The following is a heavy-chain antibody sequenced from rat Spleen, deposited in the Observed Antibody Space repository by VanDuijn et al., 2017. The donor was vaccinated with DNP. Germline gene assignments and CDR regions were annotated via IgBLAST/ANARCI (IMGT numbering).Heavy chain of an antibody. CDR3: ARWSSSHWYFDF. D-gene: IGHD1-2*01. CDR1: GFTFSDYN. J-gene: IGHJ1*01. CDR2: ITYDGSGT. Sequence: EVQLVESGGGLVQPGRSLKLSCAASGFTFSDYNMAWVRQAPKKGLEWVSTITYDGSGTFYRDSVKGRFTISRDNAKSTLYLQMDSLRSEDMATYYCARWSSSHWYFDFWGPGTMVTVSS. V-gene: IGHV5-7*01.